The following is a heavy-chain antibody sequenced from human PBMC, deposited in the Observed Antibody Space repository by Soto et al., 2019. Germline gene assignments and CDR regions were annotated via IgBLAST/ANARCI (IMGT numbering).Heavy chain of an antibody. Sequence: QVQLVESGGGVVQPGRSLRLSCAASGFTFSSFAMHWVRQAPGKGLEWVAAIWFDGSSKYYEDSVKGRFSISRDNSKHTLDLQMDSLRAEDTAVYYCARTPATDWYFDLWGRGTLVTVSS. J-gene: IGHJ2*01. CDR1: GFTFSSFA. CDR3: ARTPATDWYFDL. V-gene: IGHV3-33*01. CDR2: IWFDGSSK.